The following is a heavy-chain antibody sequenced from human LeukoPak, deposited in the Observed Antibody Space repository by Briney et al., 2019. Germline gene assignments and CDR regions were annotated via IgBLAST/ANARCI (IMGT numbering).Heavy chain of an antibody. CDR2: IYTSGST. V-gene: IGHV4-61*02. CDR1: GGSISSGSYY. Sequence: PSETLSLTCTVSGGSISSGSYYWSWTRQPAGKGLEWIGRIYTSGSTNYNPSLKSRVTISVDTSKNQFSLKLSSVTAADTAVYYCAREPNYCSSTSCYLLNWFDPWGQGTLVTVSS. CDR3: AREPNYCSSTSCYLLNWFDP. J-gene: IGHJ5*02. D-gene: IGHD2-2*01.